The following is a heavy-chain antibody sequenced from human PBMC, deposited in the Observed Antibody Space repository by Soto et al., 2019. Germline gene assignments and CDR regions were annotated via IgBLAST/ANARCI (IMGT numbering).Heavy chain of an antibody. CDR2: INHSGST. CDR3: ARVEYSSSWYGFDP. V-gene: IGHV4-34*01. Sequence: QVQLQQWGAGLLKPWETLSLTCAVYGGSFSGYYWSWIRQPPGKGLEWIGEINHSGSTNYNPSLKSRVTITVDTSKNQFSLKLSSVSAADMAVYYCARVEYSSSWYGFDPWGQGTPVTVSP. D-gene: IGHD6-13*01. J-gene: IGHJ5*02. CDR1: GGSFSGYY.